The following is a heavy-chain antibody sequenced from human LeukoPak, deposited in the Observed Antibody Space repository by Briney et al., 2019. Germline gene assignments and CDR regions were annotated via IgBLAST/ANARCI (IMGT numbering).Heavy chain of an antibody. CDR3: AKDITGGYWYFDL. D-gene: IGHD3-16*01. Sequence: TGGSLTLSCAPSGFTFSSYAMSWVRQPPGKGLEWVSVISSSGEHSYYADSVTGRFSISRDNSKNTLYLQMNSLRAEDTAVYYCAKDITGGYWYFDLWGRGTLVAVSS. CDR2: ISSSGEHS. CDR1: GFTFSSYA. V-gene: IGHV3-23*01. J-gene: IGHJ2*01.